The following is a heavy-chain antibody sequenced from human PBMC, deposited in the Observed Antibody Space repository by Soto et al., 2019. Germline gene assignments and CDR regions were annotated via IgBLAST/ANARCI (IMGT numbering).Heavy chain of an antibody. CDR1: GFTVSSNY. J-gene: IGHJ4*01. CDR3: ASDSGDGSVNSVNHYLDF. D-gene: IGHD3-10*01. Sequence: GGSLRLSCAASGFTVSSNYMSWVRQAPGKGLEWLATIKMDASEKKYVDSVKGRFTMSRDNAKNSLCLQMDSLRTEDTAVYYCASDSGDGSVNSVNHYLDFWGHGTLVTVSS. V-gene: IGHV3-7*01. CDR2: IKMDASEK.